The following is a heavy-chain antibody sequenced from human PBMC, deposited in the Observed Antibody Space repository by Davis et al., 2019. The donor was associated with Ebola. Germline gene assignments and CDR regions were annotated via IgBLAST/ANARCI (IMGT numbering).Heavy chain of an antibody. J-gene: IGHJ6*02. V-gene: IGHV3-48*03. D-gene: IGHD5-12*01. CDR1: GFTFSDYE. CDR2: ISSSATRM. Sequence: GESLKISCTASGFTFSDYEMNWVRQAPGKGLEWISYISSSATRMYYADSVKGRFTISRDNAKHTLYLQMNSLRVEDTAVYYCARQYSGYDMDFSYYGMDVWGQGTTVTVS. CDR3: ARQYSGYDMDFSYYGMDV.